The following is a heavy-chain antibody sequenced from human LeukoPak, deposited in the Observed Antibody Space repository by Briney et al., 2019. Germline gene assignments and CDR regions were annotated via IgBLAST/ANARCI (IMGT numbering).Heavy chain of an antibody. CDR2: IYSSGST. V-gene: IGHV4-59*08. CDR1: GGSISSYY. CDR3: ARRYSGYGNVFDI. J-gene: IGHJ3*02. Sequence: SETLSLTCTVSGGSISSYYWSWIRQPPGKGLEWIGYIYSSGSTNYSPSLKSRVTISVDTSKNQFSLKLYSVTAADTAVYYCARRYSGYGNVFDIWGQGTMVTVSS. D-gene: IGHD5-12*01.